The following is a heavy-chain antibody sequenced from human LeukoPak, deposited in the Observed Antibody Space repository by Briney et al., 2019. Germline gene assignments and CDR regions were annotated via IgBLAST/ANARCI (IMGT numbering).Heavy chain of an antibody. D-gene: IGHD3-10*01. CDR1: GFTFSTYA. CDR2: ISYDGSNK. V-gene: IGHV3-30-3*01. J-gene: IGHJ4*02. Sequence: GGSLRLSCTASGFTFSTYAMHWVRQAPGKGLEWVAVISYDGSNKYYADSVKGRFILSRDNSKDTLYLQMDSLRAEDTAVYYCARDRGEGLDYWGQGTLVTVSS. CDR3: ARDRGEGLDY.